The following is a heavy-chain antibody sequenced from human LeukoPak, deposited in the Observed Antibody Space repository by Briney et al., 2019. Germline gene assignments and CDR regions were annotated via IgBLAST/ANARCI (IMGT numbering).Heavy chain of an antibody. D-gene: IGHD3-3*01. Sequence: AAVKVCCKASGYTFTSYGISWVRQAPGQGLEWMGWISAYNGNTNYAQKLQGRVTMTTDTSTSTAYMELRSLRSDDTAVYYCATAGITIFGVALPADVWGKGTTVTVSS. CDR3: ATAGITIFGVALPADV. V-gene: IGHV1-18*01. CDR2: ISAYNGNT. CDR1: GYTFTSYG. J-gene: IGHJ6*04.